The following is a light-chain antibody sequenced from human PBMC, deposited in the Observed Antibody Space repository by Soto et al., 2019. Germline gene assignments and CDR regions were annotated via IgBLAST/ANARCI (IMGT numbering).Light chain of an antibody. J-gene: IGLJ1*01. V-gene: IGLV2-11*01. Sequence: QCVRTQVRSGWGSPGQAGTISCTGTSSDVGAYNYVSWYQQLPGKAPKFMIYDVYKRPSGVPDRFSGSKSGNTAYLTISVLQVEDEAEYFCFSFTTTSTHVFGTGTKVTVL. CDR1: SSDVGAYNY. CDR2: DVY. CDR3: FSFTTTSTHV.